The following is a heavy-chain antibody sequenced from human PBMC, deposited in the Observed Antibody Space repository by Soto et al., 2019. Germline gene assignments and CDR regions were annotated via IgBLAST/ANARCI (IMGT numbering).Heavy chain of an antibody. J-gene: IGHJ6*02. D-gene: IGHD6-19*01. CDR1: GFTFTSSA. V-gene: IGHV1-58*01. CDR2: IVVGSGNT. Sequence: SGKVSCKASGFTFTSSAVQWVRQARGQRLEWIGWIVVGSGNTNYAQKFQERVTITRDMSTSTAYMELSSLRSEDTAVYYCAADYSSGWCHPYYYYYGMDVWGQGTTVTVSS. CDR3: AADYSSGWCHPYYYYYGMDV.